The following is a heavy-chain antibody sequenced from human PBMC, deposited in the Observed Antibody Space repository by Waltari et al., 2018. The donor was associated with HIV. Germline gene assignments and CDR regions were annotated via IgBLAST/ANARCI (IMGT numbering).Heavy chain of an antibody. CDR3: VRDSDGSGYDI. CDR2: IDGNWGSA. J-gene: IGHJ1*01. D-gene: IGHD3-3*01. CDR1: GFTIDDYA. Sequence: DVRLVESGGEVVRPGVSLRLSCVASGFTIDDYALDWVRQGPGRGLEWVSNIDGNWGSANYADSVRGRFTVFRDNPKASLYLQMNNLRDEDTGLYYCVRDSDGSGYDIWGRGTLVTVFS. V-gene: IGHV3-20*04.